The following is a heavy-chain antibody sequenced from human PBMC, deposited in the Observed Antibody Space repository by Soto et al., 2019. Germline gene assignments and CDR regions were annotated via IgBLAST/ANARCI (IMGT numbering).Heavy chain of an antibody. Sequence: QVQLQQWGAGLLKPSETLSLTCAVYGGSFSGYYWSWIRQPPGKGLEWIGEINHSGSTNYNPSLKSRVTISVDTSKNQFSLELSSVTAADTAVYYCARGPTVTDWYFDLWGRGTLVTVSS. CDR1: GGSFSGYY. CDR3: ARGPTVTDWYFDL. V-gene: IGHV4-34*01. D-gene: IGHD4-17*01. CDR2: INHSGST. J-gene: IGHJ2*01.